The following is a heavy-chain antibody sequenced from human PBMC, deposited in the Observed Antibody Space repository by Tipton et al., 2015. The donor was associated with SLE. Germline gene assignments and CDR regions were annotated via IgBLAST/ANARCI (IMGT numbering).Heavy chain of an antibody. J-gene: IGHJ4*02. CDR2: INSDGSSP. D-gene: IGHD3-3*02. CDR1: GFSFSSSW. V-gene: IGHV3-74*01. CDR3: VSPFDLGY. Sequence: SLRLSCAASGFSFSSSWMHWVRQAPGKGLVWVSRINSDGSSPTYADSVKGRFTISSDNANNTLYLQMISLRAEDTAVYYCVSPFDLGYWGQGTLVTVSS.